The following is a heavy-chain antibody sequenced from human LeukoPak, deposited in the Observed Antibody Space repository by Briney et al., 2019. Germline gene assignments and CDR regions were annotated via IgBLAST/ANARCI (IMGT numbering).Heavy chain of an antibody. D-gene: IGHD3-10*01. CDR2: ISSSSSYI. V-gene: IGHV3-21*01. CDR1: GFTFSSYS. J-gene: IGHJ6*02. Sequence: PGGSLRLSCAASGFTFSSYSMNWVRQAPGKGLEWVSSISSSSSYIYYADSVKGRFTISRDNAKNSLYLQMNSLRAEDTAVYYCASFYGSGSYRRLDVWGQGTTVTVSS. CDR3: ASFYGSGSYRRLDV.